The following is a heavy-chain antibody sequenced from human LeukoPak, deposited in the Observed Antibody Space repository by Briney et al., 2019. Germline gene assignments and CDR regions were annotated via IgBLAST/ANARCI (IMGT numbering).Heavy chain of an antibody. Sequence: SETLSLTCAVYGGSFSGYYWSWIRQPPGKGLEWIGEINHSGGTNYNPSLKSRVTISVDTSKNQFSLKLSSVTAADTAVYYCARGGSLYCSSTSCYEYDYWGQGTLVTVSS. CDR1: GGSFSGYY. D-gene: IGHD2-2*01. CDR3: ARGGSLYCSSTSCYEYDY. J-gene: IGHJ4*02. CDR2: INHSGGT. V-gene: IGHV4-34*01.